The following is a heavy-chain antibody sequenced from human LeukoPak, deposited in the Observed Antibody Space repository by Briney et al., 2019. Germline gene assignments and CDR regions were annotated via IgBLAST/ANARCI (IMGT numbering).Heavy chain of an antibody. CDR2: INPSGGST. V-gene: IGHV1-46*01. Sequence: ASVKVSCKASGYTFTNYYMHWVRQAPGQGLEWMGIINPSGGSTSYAQKFRGRVTMTRDMSTSTVYMELSSLRSEDTAVYYCARMYGSSYLYYFDYWGQGTLVTVSS. J-gene: IGHJ4*02. CDR1: GYTFTNYY. CDR3: ARMYGSSYLYYFDY. D-gene: IGHD2-2*01.